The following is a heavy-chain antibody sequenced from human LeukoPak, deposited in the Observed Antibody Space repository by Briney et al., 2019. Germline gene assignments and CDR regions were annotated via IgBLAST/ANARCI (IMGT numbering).Heavy chain of an antibody. CDR3: AREGLGCRSTSCLFDY. Sequence: GGSLRLSCAASGFTFNAYSMHWVRQAPGKGLEYVSAISSNGGSTYYANSVKGRFTISRDNSKNTLYVQMGSLRAEDMAVYYCAREGLGCRSTSCLFDYWGQGTLVTVSS. J-gene: IGHJ4*02. D-gene: IGHD2-2*01. CDR2: ISSNGGST. V-gene: IGHV3-64*01. CDR1: GFTFNAYS.